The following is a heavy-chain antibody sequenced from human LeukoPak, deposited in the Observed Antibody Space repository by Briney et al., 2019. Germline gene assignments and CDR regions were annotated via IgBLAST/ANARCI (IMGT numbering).Heavy chain of an antibody. J-gene: IGHJ4*02. CDR1: GYSFTSYW. CDR2: IYPGDSDT. Sequence: GESLKISCEGSGYSFTSYWIGWVRQMPGKGLGWMGIIYPGDSDTRYSPSFQGQVTMSADKSSSTAYLQWSSLKASDTAMYYCARSGRDWGFDYWGQGTLVTVSS. CDR3: ARSGRDWGFDY. D-gene: IGHD2-21*02. V-gene: IGHV5-51*01.